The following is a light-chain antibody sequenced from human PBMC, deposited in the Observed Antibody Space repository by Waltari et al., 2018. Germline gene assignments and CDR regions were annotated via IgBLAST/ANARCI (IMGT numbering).Light chain of an antibody. CDR1: ALPKKY. J-gene: IGLJ1*01. V-gene: IGLV3-10*01. CDR3: YSTDSSGNHYV. CDR2: EDS. Sequence: SYELTQPPSVSVSPGQTARITCSGDALPKKYAYWYQQKSGQAPVLVIYEDSKLPSGIPERVSGSSSGTMATLTISGAQVEDEADYYCYSTDSSGNHYVFGTGTKVTVL.